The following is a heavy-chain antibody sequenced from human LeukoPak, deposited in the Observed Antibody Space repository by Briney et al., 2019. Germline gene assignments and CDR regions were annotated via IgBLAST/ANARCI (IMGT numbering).Heavy chain of an antibody. CDR1: GFTFSSYA. CDR2: ISDSVDST. V-gene: IGHV3-23*01. Sequence: GGSLRLSCAASGFTFSSYAMSWVRQARGKGLEWVSGISDSVDSTHYADSVKGRFTISRDNSKNTLYLQMNSLRAEDTALYYCAKDLARIGARQSDYWGQGTLVTVSS. J-gene: IGHJ4*02. D-gene: IGHD6-6*01. CDR3: AKDLARIGARQSDY.